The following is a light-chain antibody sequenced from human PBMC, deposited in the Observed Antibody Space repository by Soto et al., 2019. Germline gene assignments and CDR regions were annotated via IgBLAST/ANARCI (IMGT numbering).Light chain of an antibody. CDR3: QHYNSYSEA. V-gene: IGKV1-5*03. Sequence: DIKMTQSPSTLSGSVGDRVTITCRASQTISSWLAWYQQKPGKAPKLLIYKASTLKSGVPSRFSGSGSGTEFTLTISSLQPDDFATYCCQHYNSYSEAFGQGTKVDIK. CDR1: QTISSW. CDR2: KAS. J-gene: IGKJ1*01.